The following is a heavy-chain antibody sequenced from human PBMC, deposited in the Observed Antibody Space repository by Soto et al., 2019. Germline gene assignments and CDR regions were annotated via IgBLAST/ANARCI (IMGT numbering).Heavy chain of an antibody. V-gene: IGHV3-23*01. CDR1: GFSFGNYV. Sequence: EVQLLQSGGGLVQPGGSLRLSCAASGFSFGNYVMNWVRQAPGKGLEWVSGISDSGGSSSSADSVKGRFTVSRDNSKNILYLQMDSLTGDDTAVYYCTKGGDSWSGYAQHWGQGALVTVAS. J-gene: IGHJ1*01. D-gene: IGHD3-3*01. CDR3: TKGGDSWSGYAQH. CDR2: ISDSGGSS.